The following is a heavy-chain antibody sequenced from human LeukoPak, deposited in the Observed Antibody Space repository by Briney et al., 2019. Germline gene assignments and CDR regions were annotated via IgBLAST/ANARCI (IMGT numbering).Heavy chain of an antibody. V-gene: IGHV1-18*03. CDR2: ISAYNGNT. CDR1: GYTFTSYG. D-gene: IGHD6-19*01. J-gene: IGHJ6*03. CDR3: ARGGRAVAGRVYYYYYMDV. Sequence: ASVKVSCKASGYTFTSYGISWVRQAPGQGLEWMGWISAYNGNTNYAQKLQGRVTMTTDTSTSTAYMELSSLRSEDMAVYYCARGGRAVAGRVYYYYYMDVWGKGTTVTVSS.